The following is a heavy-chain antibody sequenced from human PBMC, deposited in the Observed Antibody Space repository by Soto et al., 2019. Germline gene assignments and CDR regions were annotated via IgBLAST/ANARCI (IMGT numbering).Heavy chain of an antibody. J-gene: IGHJ2*01. CDR3: ARAYPEKLCSGGSCYPLFFGGPYWYFDL. Sequence: QVQLQQWGAGLLKPSETLSLTCAVYGGSFSGYYWSWIRQPPGKGLEWIGEINHSGSTNYNPSLKSRVTISVDTSKNQFSLKLSSVTAADTAVYYCARAYPEKLCSGGSCYPLFFGGPYWYFDLWGRGTLVTVSS. D-gene: IGHD2-15*01. V-gene: IGHV4-34*01. CDR1: GGSFSGYY. CDR2: INHSGST.